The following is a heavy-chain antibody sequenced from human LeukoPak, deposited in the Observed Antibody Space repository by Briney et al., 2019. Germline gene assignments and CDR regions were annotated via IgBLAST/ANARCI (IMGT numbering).Heavy chain of an antibody. CDR2: IWYDGSDE. D-gene: IGHD3-10*01. CDR1: GFTFSSYG. J-gene: IGHJ4*02. Sequence: GRSLRLSCAASGFTFSSYGMHWVRQAPGKGLEWVAFIWYDGSDEYYADSVKGRFTISIDNSKNTLYLQMKSLTTEDTAVYYCAKGGGELGSGSLDYWGQGTLVTVSS. CDR3: AKGGGELGSGSLDY. V-gene: IGHV3-30*02.